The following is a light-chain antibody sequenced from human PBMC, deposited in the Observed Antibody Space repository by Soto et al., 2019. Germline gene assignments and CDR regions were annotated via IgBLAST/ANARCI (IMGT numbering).Light chain of an antibody. J-gene: IGLJ2*01. CDR1: SSNIGAGHV. CDR2: GSS. Sequence: QSVLTQPPSVSGAPGQRVTVSCTGSSSNIGAGHVVHWYQQFPGRAPNLLIYGSSNRPSGVPDRFSGSKSGTSASLAITGLQPEDEADYYCQSYDNTLRASVFGGGTKLTVL. CDR3: QSYDNTLRASV. V-gene: IGLV1-40*01.